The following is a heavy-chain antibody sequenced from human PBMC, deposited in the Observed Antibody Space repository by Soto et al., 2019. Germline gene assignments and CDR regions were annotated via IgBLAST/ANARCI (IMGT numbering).Heavy chain of an antibody. CDR3: AKGLINGRWYAED. Sequence: EVHLLESGGGLVHPGESLRLSCGASGFTFSSCVMTWVRQAPGKGLEWVSCITGGGTGAYYADSVKGRFTISRDNSKNMVYLQMNNLRAEDTGVYYCAKGLINGRWYAEDWGQGTLVTVSS. D-gene: IGHD6-13*01. CDR2: ITGGGTGA. V-gene: IGHV3-23*01. CDR1: GFTFSSCV. J-gene: IGHJ4*02.